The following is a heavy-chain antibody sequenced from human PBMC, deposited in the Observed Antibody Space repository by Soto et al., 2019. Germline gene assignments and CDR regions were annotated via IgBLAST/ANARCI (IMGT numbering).Heavy chain of an antibody. Sequence: ESLTISCKGSGYSFTTYWIGLVRQMPGKGLEWMGVIYPGDSDIRFSPSFQGQVTISADMSLSTAYLQWSSLRVSDTAMYYCARQAYHYDTNSFGYWGQGTLVTVSS. D-gene: IGHD3-22*01. CDR3: ARQAYHYDTNSFGY. CDR2: IYPGDSDI. CDR1: GYSFTTYW. J-gene: IGHJ4*02. V-gene: IGHV5-51*01.